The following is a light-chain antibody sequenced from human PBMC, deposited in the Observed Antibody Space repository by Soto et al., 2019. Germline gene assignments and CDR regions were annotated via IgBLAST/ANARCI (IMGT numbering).Light chain of an antibody. V-gene: IGKV3-11*01. J-gene: IGKJ5*01. Sequence: EIVLTQSPATLSLSPGERATLSFRASQSVSSYLAWFQQKPGQAPRLLIYDASNLQRGVPSRFSGRGSGTEFTLTISSLQPEDFATYYCQQANSFPTFGRGTRLEIK. CDR1: QSVSSY. CDR3: QQANSFPT. CDR2: DAS.